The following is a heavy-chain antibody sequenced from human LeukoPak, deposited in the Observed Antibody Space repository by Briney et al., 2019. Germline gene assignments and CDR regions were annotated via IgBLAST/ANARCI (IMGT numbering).Heavy chain of an antibody. CDR3: ASHVTVLGTRGFDY. J-gene: IGHJ4*02. V-gene: IGHV4-4*02. D-gene: IGHD6-19*01. CDR2: IYHGGDT. Sequence: SETLSLTCAVSGGSITSHSWWSWVRQPPGKGLEWIGEIYHGGDTNYDPSVKSRVTMSVDKSKNHFSLNLRSVTAAGTAIYYCASHVTVLGTRGFDYWGQGILVTVSS. CDR1: GGSITSHSW.